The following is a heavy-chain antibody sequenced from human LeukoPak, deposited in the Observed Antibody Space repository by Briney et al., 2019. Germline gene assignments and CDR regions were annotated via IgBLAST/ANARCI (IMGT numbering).Heavy chain of an antibody. V-gene: IGHV3-23*01. CDR3: AKDRGSPVVVTAFDY. D-gene: IGHD2-21*02. CDR2: IRGSGGST. CDR1: GFTFSSYA. Sequence: GGSLRLSCAASGFTFSSYAMTWVRQAPGKGLEWDSSIRGSGGSTYNADSVKGRFTISRDNSKITLYRQLQSLRAEDTAVYYCAKDRGSPVVVTAFDYWGQGTLVTVSS. J-gene: IGHJ4*02.